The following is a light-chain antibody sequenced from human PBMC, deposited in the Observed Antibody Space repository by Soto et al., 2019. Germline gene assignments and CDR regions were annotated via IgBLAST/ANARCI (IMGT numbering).Light chain of an antibody. J-gene: IGLJ3*02. CDR1: SSDVGGYNY. CDR3: RSFAGRNIWV. Sequence: QSALTQPPSASGSPGQSVTISCTGTSSDVGGYNYVSWYQQHPGKAPKLMIYEVIKRPSGVPDRFSGSKSGNTASLTVSGLHAEDGGDYYCRSFAGRNIWVFGGGTNPTLL. V-gene: IGLV2-8*01. CDR2: EVI.